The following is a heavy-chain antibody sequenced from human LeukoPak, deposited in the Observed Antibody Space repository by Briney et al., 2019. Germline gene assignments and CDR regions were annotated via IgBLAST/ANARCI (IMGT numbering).Heavy chain of an antibody. J-gene: IGHJ4*02. CDR3: ARHGKMYYDILTGYSYATPSDY. Sequence: SETLSLTCTVSGGSISSYYWSWIRQPPGKGLEWIGYIYYSGSTNYNPSLKSRVTISVDTSKNQFSLKLSSVTAADTAVYYCARHGKMYYDILTGYSYATPSDYWGQGTLVTVSS. CDR1: GGSISSYY. V-gene: IGHV4-59*08. CDR2: IYYSGST. D-gene: IGHD3-9*01.